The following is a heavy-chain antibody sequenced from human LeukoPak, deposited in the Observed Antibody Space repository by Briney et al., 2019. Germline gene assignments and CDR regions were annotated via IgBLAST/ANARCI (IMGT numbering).Heavy chain of an antibody. CDR3: ARDQVSGSYFGYYYGMDV. J-gene: IGHJ6*02. CDR1: GFTFSSYW. V-gene: IGHV3-74*01. D-gene: IGHD1-26*01. CDR2: INSDGSST. Sequence: GGSLRLSCAASGFTFSSYWMHWVRQAPGKGLVWVSRINSDGSSTSYADSVKGRFTISRDNAKNTLYLQMNSLRAEDTAVYYCARDQVSGSYFGYYYGMDVWGQGTTVTVSS.